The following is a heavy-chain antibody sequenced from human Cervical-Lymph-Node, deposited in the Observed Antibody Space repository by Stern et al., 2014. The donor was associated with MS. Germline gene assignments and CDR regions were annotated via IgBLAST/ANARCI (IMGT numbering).Heavy chain of an antibody. J-gene: IGHJ5*02. CDR1: GGSISSGSYY. D-gene: IGHD2-2*01. Sequence: VQLQESGPGLVKPSQTLSLTCTVSGGSISSGSYYWSWIRQPAGKGLEWIGRIYTSGSTNYNPSLKSRVTISVDTSKNKFSLMLSAVTAADTAVYYCARGGYCSSTSCYNWFDPWGQGTLVTVSS. CDR2: IYTSGST. CDR3: ARGGYCSSTSCYNWFDP. V-gene: IGHV4-61*02.